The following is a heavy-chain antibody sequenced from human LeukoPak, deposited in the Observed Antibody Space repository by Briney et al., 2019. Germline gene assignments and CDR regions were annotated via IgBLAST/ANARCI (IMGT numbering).Heavy chain of an antibody. CDR3: ARGRLGDNGSFDY. Sequence: PSETLSLTCAVYGGSFSGYYWSWIRQPPGKGLEWIGEINHSGSTNYNPSLKSRVTISVDTSKNQFSLKLSSVTAADTAVYYCARGRLGDNGSFDYWGQGTLVTASS. CDR1: GGSFSGYY. V-gene: IGHV4-34*01. CDR2: INHSGST. D-gene: IGHD3-10*01. J-gene: IGHJ4*02.